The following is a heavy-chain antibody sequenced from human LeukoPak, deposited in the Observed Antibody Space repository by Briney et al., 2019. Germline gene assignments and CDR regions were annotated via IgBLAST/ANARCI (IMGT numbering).Heavy chain of an antibody. CDR3: ARDELPDY. CDR2: ISYDGSNK. V-gene: IGHV3-30-3*01. CDR1: GFTFSSYA. D-gene: IGHD1-26*01. J-gene: IGHJ4*02. Sequence: PGGSLRLSCAASGFTFSSYAMHWVRQAPGKGLEWVAVISYDGSNKYYADSVKGRFTISRDNAKNSLYLQMNSLRAEDTAVYYCARDELPDYWGQGTLVTVSS.